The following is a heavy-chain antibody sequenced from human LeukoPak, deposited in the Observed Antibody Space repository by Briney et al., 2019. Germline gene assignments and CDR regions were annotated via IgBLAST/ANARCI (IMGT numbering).Heavy chain of an antibody. D-gene: IGHD3-9*01. CDR3: AGSILTGYPNFDY. J-gene: IGHJ4*02. V-gene: IGHV3-48*04. CDR1: GFTFSSYS. CDR2: ISSSSSSI. Sequence: GGSLRLSCAASGFTFSSYSMNWVRRAPGKGLEWVSYISSSSSSIYDADSVRGRFTISRDNAKNSLYLQMNSLRAEDTAVYYCAGSILTGYPNFDYWGQGTLVTVSS.